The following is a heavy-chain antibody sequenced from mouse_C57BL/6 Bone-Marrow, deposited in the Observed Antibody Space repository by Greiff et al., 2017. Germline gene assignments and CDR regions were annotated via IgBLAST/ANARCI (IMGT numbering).Heavy chain of an antibody. CDR3: QLRRNAMDY. J-gene: IGHJ4*01. V-gene: IGHV1-15*01. Sequence: QVQLKQSGAELVRPGASVTLSCKASGYTFTDYEMHWVKQTPVHGLEWIGAIDPETGGTASNQKFKGKAILTADKSSSTAYMERRSLTSEDSAVYYGQLRRNAMDYWGQGTSVTVSS. CDR2: IDPETGGT. D-gene: IGHD2-4*01. CDR1: GYTFTDYE.